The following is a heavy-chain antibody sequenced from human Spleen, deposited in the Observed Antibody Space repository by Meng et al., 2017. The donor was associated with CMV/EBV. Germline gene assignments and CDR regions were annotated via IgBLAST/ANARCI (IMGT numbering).Heavy chain of an antibody. CDR1: GFTFSSYS. CDR3: AREYCSSTTCYSAFDI. CDR2: INHSGST. D-gene: IGHD2-2*01. Sequence: ESLKISCAASGFTFSSYSMNWVRQPPGKGLEWIGEINHSGSTNYKPSLKSRVTISVDTSKNQFSLKLSSVTAADTAVYYCAREYCSSTTCYSAFDIWGQGTMVTVSS. V-gene: IGHV4-34*01. J-gene: IGHJ3*02.